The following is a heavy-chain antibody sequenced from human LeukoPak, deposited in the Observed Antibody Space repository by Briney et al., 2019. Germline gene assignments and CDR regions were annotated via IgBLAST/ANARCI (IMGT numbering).Heavy chain of an antibody. V-gene: IGHV3-23*01. CDR1: GFAFSSYG. J-gene: IGHJ4*02. CDR3: AKARDYYGSGSYNFDY. Sequence: GGSLRLSCAASGFAFSSYGMHWVRQAPGKGLECVSAISGSGGSTYYADSVKGRFTISRDNSKNTLYLQMNSLRAEDTAVYYCAKARDYYGSGSYNFDYWGQGTLVTVSS. CDR2: ISGSGGST. D-gene: IGHD3-10*01.